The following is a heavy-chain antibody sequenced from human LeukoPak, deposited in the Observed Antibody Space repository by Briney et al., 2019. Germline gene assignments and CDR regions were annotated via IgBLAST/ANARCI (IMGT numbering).Heavy chain of an antibody. CDR3: AQVRSSSWYQTFDY. Sequence: GGSLRLSCAASGFTFSSYAMSWVRQAPGKGLEWVSAISGSGGSTYYADSVKGRFTISRDNSKNTLYLQMNSLRAEDTAVYYCAQVRSSSWYQTFDYWGQGTLVTVSS. D-gene: IGHD6-13*01. CDR1: GFTFSSYA. J-gene: IGHJ4*02. V-gene: IGHV3-23*01. CDR2: ISGSGGST.